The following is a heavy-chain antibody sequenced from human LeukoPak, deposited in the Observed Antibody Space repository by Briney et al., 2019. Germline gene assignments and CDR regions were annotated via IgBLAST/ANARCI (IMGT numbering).Heavy chain of an antibody. CDR2: IYYSGST. CDR1: GGSISSYY. CDR3: ARLWRGYYGSGRPNAFDI. V-gene: IGHV4-59*08. Sequence: PSETLSLTCTVSGGSISSYYWSWIRQPPGKGLEWIGYIYYSGSTNYNPSLKSRVTISVDTSKNQFSLKLSSVTAADTAVYYCARLWRGYYGSGRPNAFDIWGQGTMVTVSS. D-gene: IGHD3-10*01. J-gene: IGHJ3*02.